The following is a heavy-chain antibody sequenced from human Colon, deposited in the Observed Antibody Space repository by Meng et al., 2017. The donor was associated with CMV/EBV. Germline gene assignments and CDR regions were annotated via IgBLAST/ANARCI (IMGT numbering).Heavy chain of an antibody. CDR3: ATSMGGTRYGMDV. V-gene: IGHV3-74*01. D-gene: IGHD6-19*01. CDR2: INSDGSMT. J-gene: IGHJ6*02. Sequence: GGSLRLSCAASGFTFDDYAMHWVRQIPGKGLVWVARINSDGSMTHYADSGKGRFTISRDNAKNTLYLQVNSLRVEDMAVYFCATSMGGTRYGMDVWGQGTTVTVSS. CDR1: GFTFDDYA.